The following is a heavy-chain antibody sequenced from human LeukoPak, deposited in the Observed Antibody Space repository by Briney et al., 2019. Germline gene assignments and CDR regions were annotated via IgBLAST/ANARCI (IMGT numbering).Heavy chain of an antibody. CDR1: GFTFSSYA. CDR3: AKRGTYDSSGFNFDY. V-gene: IGHV3-23*01. CDR2: ISGSGGST. J-gene: IGHJ4*02. D-gene: IGHD3-22*01. Sequence: GGSLRLSCAASGFTFSSYAMSWVRQAPGKGLEWVSAISGSGGSTYYADSVKGRFTISRDNPKNTLYLQMNSLRAEDTAVYYCAKRGTYDSSGFNFDYWGQGTLVTVSS.